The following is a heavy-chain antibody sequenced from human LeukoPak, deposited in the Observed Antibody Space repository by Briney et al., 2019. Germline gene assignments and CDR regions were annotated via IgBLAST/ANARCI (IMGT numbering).Heavy chain of an antibody. CDR2: IRSKANSYAT. V-gene: IGHV3-73*01. J-gene: IGHJ6*02. D-gene: IGHD3-22*01. CDR1: GFTFSGSA. Sequence: GGSLRLSCAASGFTFSGSAMHWVRQASGKGLEWVGRIRSKANSYATAYAASVKGRFTISRDDSKNTAYLQMNSLKTEDTAVYYCTRHADYYDSSGYYYYYGMDVWGQGTTVTVSS. CDR3: TRHADYYDSSGYYYYYGMDV.